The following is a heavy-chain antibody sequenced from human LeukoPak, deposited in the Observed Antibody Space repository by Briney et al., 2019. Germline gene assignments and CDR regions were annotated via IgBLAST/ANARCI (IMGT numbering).Heavy chain of an antibody. V-gene: IGHV3-74*01. D-gene: IGHD4-23*01. CDR3: ARDPYGSNSK. Sequence: GGSLRLSCAASGNYWMHWVRQAPRKGLVWVSRINSDGSTTNYADSVKGRFTISRDNAKNTLYLQMNSLRAEDTAVYYCARDPYGSNSKWGQGTLVTVSS. CDR2: INSDGSTT. J-gene: IGHJ4*02. CDR1: GNYW.